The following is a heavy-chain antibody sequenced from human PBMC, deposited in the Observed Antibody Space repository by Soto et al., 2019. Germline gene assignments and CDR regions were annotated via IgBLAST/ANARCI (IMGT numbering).Heavy chain of an antibody. Sequence: PSGTLSLTGTFPGGSITSSSYYWGGFRQPPGKGLEWIGSIYYSGSTYYNPPLKSGVTISVDTYKNQFPLELSSATAADTDVYYCARLPTNGDSLYYFDYWGQGTLVTVSS. D-gene: IGHD4-17*01. CDR2: IYYSGST. V-gene: IGHV4-39*01. J-gene: IGHJ4*02. CDR3: ARLPTNGDSLYYFDY. CDR1: GGSITSSSYY.